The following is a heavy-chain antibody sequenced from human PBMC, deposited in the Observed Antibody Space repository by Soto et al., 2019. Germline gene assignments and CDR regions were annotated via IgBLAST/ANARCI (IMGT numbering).Heavy chain of an antibody. D-gene: IGHD2-15*01. Sequence: PGESLKLSCKASGYKFTTFWLNWVRQTPGKGLEWPGWIDPTDSFTNYSPPVEGHVTISVDRSISTAYLQWNSLQASDTAIYYCARPASGGSRDAFDVWGQGTTVTVSS. V-gene: IGHV5-10-1*01. CDR2: IDPTDSFT. J-gene: IGHJ3*01. CDR1: GYKFTTFW. CDR3: ARPASGGSRDAFDV.